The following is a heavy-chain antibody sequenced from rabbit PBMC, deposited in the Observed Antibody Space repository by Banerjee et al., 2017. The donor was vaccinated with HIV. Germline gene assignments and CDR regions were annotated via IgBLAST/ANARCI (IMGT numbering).Heavy chain of an antibody. D-gene: IGHD1-1*01. Sequence: QEPLEASGGGLVKPGGSLTLSCKASGFSFNRGLPMCWVRQAPEKGLEWIAYIDIGDGKTYCANWAEGRRAIAKASSTVDLKMTSLTAADTATSFCARSAGWVGNGFVTGLDLWGPGTPVTVS. CDR1: GFSFNRGLP. V-gene: IGHV1S45*01. CDR3: ARSAGWVGNGFVTGLDL. J-gene: IGHJ3*01. CDR2: IDIGDGKT.